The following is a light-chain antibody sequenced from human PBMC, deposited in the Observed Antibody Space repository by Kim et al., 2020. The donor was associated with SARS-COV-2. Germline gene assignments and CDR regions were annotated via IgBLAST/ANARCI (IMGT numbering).Light chain of an antibody. CDR1: SSNIGINS. CDR2: TNN. J-gene: IGLJ3*02. Sequence: GHRVTISCSGSSSNIGINSVYWYQQLPGTAPKLLIYTNNQRPSGVPDRFSGSKSGTSASLAISGLQSEDEADYSCAAWDDSLNGPVFGGGTKLTVL. CDR3: AAWDDSLNGPV. V-gene: IGLV1-44*01.